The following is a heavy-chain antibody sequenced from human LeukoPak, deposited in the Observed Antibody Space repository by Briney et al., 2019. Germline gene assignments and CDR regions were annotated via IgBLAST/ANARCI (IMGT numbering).Heavy chain of an antibody. CDR1: GFTFSSYD. V-gene: IGHV3-23*01. D-gene: IGHD6-13*01. Sequence: PGGSLRLSCAAYGFTFSSYDMRWDRQAPGKGLEWVSALSGCGASTYCADSVKGRFTISRGNSKNTLYLQMNSLRAEDTAVYYCAIAAAATFGSFDIWGQGTMVTVSS. J-gene: IGHJ3*02. CDR3: AIAAAATFGSFDI. CDR2: LSGCGAST.